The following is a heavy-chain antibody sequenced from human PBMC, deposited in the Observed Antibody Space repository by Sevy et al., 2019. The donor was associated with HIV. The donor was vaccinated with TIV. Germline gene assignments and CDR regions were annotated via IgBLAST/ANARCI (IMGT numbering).Heavy chain of an antibody. CDR3: ARGLATIVRGVIITSSVMDV. CDR1: GYTFTSYD. Sequence: ASVKVSCKASGYTFTSYDINWVRQATGQGLEWMGWMNPNSGNTGYAQKFQGRVTMTRNTSISTAYMELSSLRSEDSAVYYCARGLATIVRGVIITSSVMDVWGQGTTVTVSS. D-gene: IGHD3-10*01. J-gene: IGHJ6*02. V-gene: IGHV1-8*01. CDR2: MNPNSGNT.